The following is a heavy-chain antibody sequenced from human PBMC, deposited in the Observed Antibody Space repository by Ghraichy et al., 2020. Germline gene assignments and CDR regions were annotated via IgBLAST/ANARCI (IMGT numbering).Heavy chain of an antibody. D-gene: IGHD6-6*01. Sequence: GESLNISCAASGFTVSSNYMSWVRQAPGKGLEWVSVIYSGGSTYYADSVKGRFTISRDNSKNTLYLQMNSLRAEDTAVYYCARDLQQLVHSYYYGMDVWGQGTTVTVSS. CDR1: GFTVSSNY. V-gene: IGHV3-66*01. J-gene: IGHJ6*02. CDR3: ARDLQQLVHSYYYGMDV. CDR2: IYSGGST.